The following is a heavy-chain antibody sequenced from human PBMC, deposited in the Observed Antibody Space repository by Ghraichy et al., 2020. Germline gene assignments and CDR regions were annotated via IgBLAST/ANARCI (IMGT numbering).Heavy chain of an antibody. CDR3: ARDQGGYSYGYFDY. V-gene: IGHV3-11*01. J-gene: IGHJ4*02. Sequence: GESLNISCAASGFTFSDYYMSWIRQAPGKGLEWVSYISSSGSTIYYADSVKGRFTISRDNAKNSLYLQMNSLRAEDTAVYYCARDQGGYSYGYFDYWGQGTLVTVSS. CDR2: ISSSGSTI. CDR1: GFTFSDYY. D-gene: IGHD5-18*01.